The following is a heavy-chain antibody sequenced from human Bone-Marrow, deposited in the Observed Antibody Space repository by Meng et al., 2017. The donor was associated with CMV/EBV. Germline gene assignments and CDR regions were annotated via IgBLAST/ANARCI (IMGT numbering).Heavy chain of an antibody. D-gene: IGHD2-2*01. V-gene: IGHV3-53*05. J-gene: IGHJ4*02. CDR1: GFTVSSNY. CDR3: AKDLGIVVVPAAFDY. Sequence: ESLKISCAASGFTVSSNYMSWVRQAPGKGLEWVSVIYSGGSTYYADSVKGRFTISRDNSKNTLYLQMNSLRAEDTAVYYCAKDLGIVVVPAAFDYWGQGTLVTVSS. CDR2: IYSGGST.